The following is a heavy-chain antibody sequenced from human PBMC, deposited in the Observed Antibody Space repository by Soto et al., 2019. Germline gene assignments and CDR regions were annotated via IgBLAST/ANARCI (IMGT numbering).Heavy chain of an antibody. CDR2: IYYSGST. D-gene: IGHD6-13*01. CDR3: ARGYSSSWSSEYFQH. CDR1: GGSISSGGYY. V-gene: IGHV4-61*08. J-gene: IGHJ1*01. Sequence: PSETLSLTCTVSGGSISSGGYYWSWIRQHPGKGLEWIGYIYYSGSTNYNPSLKSRVTISVDTSKNQFSLKLSSVTAADTAVYYCARGYSSSWSSEYFQHWGQGTRVTVAS.